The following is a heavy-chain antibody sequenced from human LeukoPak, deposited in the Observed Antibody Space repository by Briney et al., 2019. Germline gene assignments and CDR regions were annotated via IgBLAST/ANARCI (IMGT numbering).Heavy chain of an antibody. CDR1: GYSISSGYY. V-gene: IGHV4-38-2*01. Sequence: SETLSPTCAVSGYSISSGYYWGWIRPPPGKGLEWIGSIYHSGSTYYNPSLKSRVTISVDTSKNQFSLKLSSVTAADTAVYYCARHPPRPYYDFWSGYYKAYWYFDLWGRGTLVTVSS. CDR2: IYHSGST. CDR3: ARHPPRPYYDFWSGYYKAYWYFDL. D-gene: IGHD3-3*01. J-gene: IGHJ2*01.